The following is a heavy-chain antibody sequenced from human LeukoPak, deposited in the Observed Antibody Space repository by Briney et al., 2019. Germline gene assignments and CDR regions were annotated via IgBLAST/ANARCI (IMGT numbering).Heavy chain of an antibody. V-gene: IGHV4-59*01. D-gene: IGHD6-13*01. Sequence: SETLSLTCTVSGGSISSCYWSWIRQPPGKGLEWIGYIYYSGSTNYNPSLKSRVTISVDTSKNQFSLKLSSVTAADTAVYYCVRVGYSSSWSPYNWFDPWGQGTLVTVSS. CDR1: GGSISSCY. CDR3: VRVGYSSSWSPYNWFDP. J-gene: IGHJ5*02. CDR2: IYYSGST.